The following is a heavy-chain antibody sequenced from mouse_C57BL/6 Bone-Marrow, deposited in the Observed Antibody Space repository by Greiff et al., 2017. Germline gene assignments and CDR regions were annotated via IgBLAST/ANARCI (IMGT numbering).Heavy chain of an antibody. J-gene: IGHJ2*01. Sequence: VQLQQSGAELVRPGASVKLSCTASGFNIKDDYMHWVKQRPEQGLEWIGCIDPEHGDTESASKFQGKATITANTSSNTAYLQLSSLTSEDTAVYYCTTAGLRRGTGDYWGQGTTLTVSS. CDR1: GFNIKDDY. D-gene: IGHD2-4*01. CDR2: IDPEHGDT. CDR3: TTAGLRRGTGDY. V-gene: IGHV14-4*01.